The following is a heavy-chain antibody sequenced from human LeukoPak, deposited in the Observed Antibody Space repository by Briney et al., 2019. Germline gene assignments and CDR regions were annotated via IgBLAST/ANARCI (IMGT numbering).Heavy chain of an antibody. J-gene: IGHJ4*02. V-gene: IGHV1-69*06. CDR1: GGTFSSYA. CDR3: ATGGGCSSTSCYAETFDY. CDR2: IIPIFGTA. D-gene: IGHD2-2*01. Sequence: GASVKVSCTASGGTFSSYAISWVRQAPGQGLEWMGRIIPIFGTANYAQKFQGRVTITADKSTSTAYMELSSLRSEDTAVYYCATGGGCSSTSCYAETFDYWGQGTLVTVSS.